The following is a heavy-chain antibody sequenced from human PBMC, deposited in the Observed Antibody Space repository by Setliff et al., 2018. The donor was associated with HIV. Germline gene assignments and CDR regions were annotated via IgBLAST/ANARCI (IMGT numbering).Heavy chain of an antibody. CDR3: ARHSQKGIQPLLLAS. CDR2: IYASGSI. Sequence: SETLSLTCTVSGGSISSHCWSWIRQSPGKALEWIGYIYASGSIIYNPSLKSRVTISVDTSKNQFSLMLDSVTAADTAVYYCARHSQKGIQPLLLASWGPGTLVTVSS. CDR1: GGSISSHC. J-gene: IGHJ4*02. V-gene: IGHV4-59*11. D-gene: IGHD2-15*01.